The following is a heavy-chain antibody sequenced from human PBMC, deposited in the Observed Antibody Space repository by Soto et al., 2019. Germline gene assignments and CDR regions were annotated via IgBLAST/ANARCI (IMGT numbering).Heavy chain of an antibody. V-gene: IGHV3-48*02. CDR1: GFPFSSYA. CDR3: ARDLSH. J-gene: IGHJ4*02. Sequence: DVQLVGAGGCLVQPGGSLRLSCVASGFPFSSYAMHWVRQAPGKGLEWISYINGASTTTFYADSVKGRFTVSRDNAKNSVYLQMSSLRHEDTAFYYCARDLSHWGQGMLVTVSS. CDR2: INGASTTT.